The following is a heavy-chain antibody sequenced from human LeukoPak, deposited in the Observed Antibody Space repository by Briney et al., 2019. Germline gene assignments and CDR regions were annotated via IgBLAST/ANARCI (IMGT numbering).Heavy chain of an antibody. Sequence: PGGSLRLSCAASGFTFSSYGMHWVRQAPGKGLEWVAVISFDGSNKYYADSVKGRFTISRDNSKNTLYLQMNSLRAEDTAVYYCAKGRYYYDSSGYFDYWGQEILVTVSS. CDR2: ISFDGSNK. J-gene: IGHJ4*02. V-gene: IGHV3-30*18. CDR3: AKGRYYYDSSGYFDY. CDR1: GFTFSSYG. D-gene: IGHD3-22*01.